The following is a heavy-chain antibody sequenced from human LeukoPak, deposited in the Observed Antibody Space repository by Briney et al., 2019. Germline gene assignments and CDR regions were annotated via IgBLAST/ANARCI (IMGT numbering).Heavy chain of an antibody. D-gene: IGHD1-26*01. J-gene: IGHJ4*02. CDR3: ARVGVGGRYYFDY. CDR2: IIPSGGST. CDR1: GYSLTSYY. V-gene: IGHV1-46*01. Sequence: GASVKVSCTASGYSLTSYYMHWMRQAPGQGLEWMGIIIPSGGSTNYAQKFQGRVTMTRDTSTSTVYMELSSLRSEDTAVYYCARVGVGGRYYFDYWGQGTLVTVSS.